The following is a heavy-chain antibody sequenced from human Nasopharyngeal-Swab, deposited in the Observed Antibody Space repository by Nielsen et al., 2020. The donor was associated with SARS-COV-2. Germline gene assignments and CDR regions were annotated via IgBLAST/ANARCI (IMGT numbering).Heavy chain of an antibody. J-gene: IGHJ5*02. D-gene: IGHD6-19*01. CDR1: GGSFSGYS. CDR2: INHSGST. V-gene: IGHV4-34*01. CDR3: ASGHGSGWWEYWFDP. Sequence: GSLRLSCAVYGGSFSGYSWSWIRQPPGKGLEWIGEINHSGSTNYNPSLKSRVTISVDTSKNHFSLKLSSVTAADTAVYYCASGHGSGWWEYWFDPWGQGTLVTVSS.